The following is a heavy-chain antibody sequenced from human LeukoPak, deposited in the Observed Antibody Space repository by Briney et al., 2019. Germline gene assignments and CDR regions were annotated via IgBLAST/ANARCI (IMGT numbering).Heavy chain of an antibody. CDR2: ISAIGGST. J-gene: IGHJ4*02. D-gene: IGHD4-11*01. CDR1: GFTFSTYA. Sequence: GGSLRLSCAASGFTFSTYAMSWVRQAPGKGLEWVSTISAIGGSTYYADSVKGRFTISRDNSKNTLYLQMNSLRAEDTAVYYCARDGDVAYSFDYWGQGTLVTVSS. V-gene: IGHV3-23*01. CDR3: ARDGDVAYSFDY.